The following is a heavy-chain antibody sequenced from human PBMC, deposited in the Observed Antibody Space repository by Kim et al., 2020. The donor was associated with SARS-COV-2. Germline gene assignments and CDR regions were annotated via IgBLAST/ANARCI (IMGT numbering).Heavy chain of an antibody. Sequence: GESLKISCKGSGYSFTSYWIGWVRQMPGKGLEWMGIIYPGDSDTRYSPSFQGQVTISADKSISTAYLQWSSLKASDTAMYYCARSAMVRGVIRFPYFDYWGQGTLVTVSS. CDR2: IYPGDSDT. CDR3: ARSAMVRGVIRFPYFDY. CDR1: GYSFTSYW. J-gene: IGHJ4*02. V-gene: IGHV5-51*01. D-gene: IGHD3-10*01.